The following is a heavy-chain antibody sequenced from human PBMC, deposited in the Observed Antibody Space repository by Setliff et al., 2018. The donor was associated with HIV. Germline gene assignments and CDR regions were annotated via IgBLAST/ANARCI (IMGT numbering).Heavy chain of an antibody. Sequence: PGGSLRLSCAASGFTVSRFYMSWVRQAPGKGLEWVSVIGGSTGSTYYADSVKGRFTISTDNSKNTLYLQMNSLRAEDTAVYYCAKPLTQWGVSPYHYAVDVWGQGTTVTVSS. D-gene: IGHD1-26*01. V-gene: IGHV3-23*01. CDR1: GFTVSRFY. CDR3: AKPLTQWGVSPYHYAVDV. J-gene: IGHJ6*02. CDR2: IGGSTGST.